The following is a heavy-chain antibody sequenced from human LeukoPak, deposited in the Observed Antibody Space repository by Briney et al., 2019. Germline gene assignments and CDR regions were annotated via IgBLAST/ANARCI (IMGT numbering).Heavy chain of an antibody. J-gene: IGHJ4*02. D-gene: IGHD3-10*01. CDR2: INPNSGGT. CDR3: ARDVGYYGSGSYLSGPYYFDY. Sequence: ASVKVSCKASGYTFTGYYMHWVRQAPGQGLEWMGWINPNSGGTNYAQKFQGRVTMTRDTSISTAYMELSRLRSDDTAVYYCARDVGYYGSGSYLSGPYYFDYWGQGTLSPSPQ. CDR1: GYTFTGYY. V-gene: IGHV1-2*02.